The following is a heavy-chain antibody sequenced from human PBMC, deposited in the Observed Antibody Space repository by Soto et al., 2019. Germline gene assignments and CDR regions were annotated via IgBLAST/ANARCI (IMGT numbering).Heavy chain of an antibody. Sequence: SETLSLTCTVSGGPLIQSYWNWIRQTPGKGLEWIGCVYYTGRTNVNPSFKSRVSMSVDTSKNQFSLNLNSATAADTATYYCAKEMTTIHYNWFDPWGPGTLVTVSS. CDR1: GGPLIQSY. D-gene: IGHD4-17*01. CDR3: AKEMTTIHYNWFDP. V-gene: IGHV4-59*01. CDR2: VYYTGRT. J-gene: IGHJ5*02.